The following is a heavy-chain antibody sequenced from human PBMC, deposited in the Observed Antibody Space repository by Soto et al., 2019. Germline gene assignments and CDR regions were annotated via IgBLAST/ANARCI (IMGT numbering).Heavy chain of an antibody. Sequence: GGSLRLSCAASGFTFSGSDMHWVRQASGKGLEWVGRIRSKANSYATAYAASVKGRFTISRDDSKNTAYLQMNSLKTEDTAVYYCSSRATTTGSWGQGTLVTVSS. V-gene: IGHV3-73*01. J-gene: IGHJ5*02. CDR1: GFTFSGSD. D-gene: IGHD4-4*01. CDR2: IRSKANSYAT. CDR3: SSRATTTGS.